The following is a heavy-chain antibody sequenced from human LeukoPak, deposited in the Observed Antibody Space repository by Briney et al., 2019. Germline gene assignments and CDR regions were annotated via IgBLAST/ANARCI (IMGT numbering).Heavy chain of an antibody. J-gene: IGHJ3*02. D-gene: IGHD1-26*01. Sequence: SLRVSCKDSRGTFSNYAISWVRQAPRQGLEWMGRIIPMFGTVKCAQKLQGRVTITAEKSTRTAYMDMRILRPEETAVYYCARGEWEDDPFDIWGQGTMVTVSS. CDR1: RGTFSNYA. V-gene: IGHV1-69*06. CDR2: IIPMFGTV. CDR3: ARGEWEDDPFDI.